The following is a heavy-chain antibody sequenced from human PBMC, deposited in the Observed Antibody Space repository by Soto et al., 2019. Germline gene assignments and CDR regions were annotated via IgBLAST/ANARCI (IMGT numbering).Heavy chain of an antibody. CDR1: GFTFSSYA. Sequence: EVQRLESGGGLVQPGGSLRLSCAAAGFTFSSYAMSWVRQSPGKGLEWVSAISGSGGSTYYADSVKGRFTISRDDTKNTLDLQTNSLRADDTVVYYWAKGGHDYGDRRRWYFALWGSGTLVTVSS. CDR3: AKGGHDYGDRRRWYFAL. J-gene: IGHJ2*01. D-gene: IGHD4-17*01. CDR2: ISGSGGST. V-gene: IGHV3-23*01.